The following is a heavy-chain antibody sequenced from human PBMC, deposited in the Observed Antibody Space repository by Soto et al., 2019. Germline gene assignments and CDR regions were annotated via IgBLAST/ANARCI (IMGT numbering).Heavy chain of an antibody. CDR3: ASLPPPGFGELYNY. CDR2: FSLSGTT. Sequence: SETLSLTCTVSGASITGTSYWGWIRQPAGKGLEWIGRFSLSGTTNYNPSLRSRVTMSADVSKNQFSLRLTSVTAADTALYYCASLPPPGFGELYNYWGQGTLVTVSS. CDR1: GASITGTSY. V-gene: IGHV4-4*07. J-gene: IGHJ4*02. D-gene: IGHD3-10*01.